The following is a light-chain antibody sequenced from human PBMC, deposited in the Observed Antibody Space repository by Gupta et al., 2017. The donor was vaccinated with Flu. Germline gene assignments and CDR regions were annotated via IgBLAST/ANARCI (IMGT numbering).Light chain of an antibody. Sequence: DSQMTQSPSSLSASVGDRVTITCRASQTISNDLNWYQQKAGKAPKLLIYAASSLQSGVPTRFSGSGFGTDFILSIDGLQPEDFATYYCQQTDYTPPTFGQGTKVEI. V-gene: IGKV1-39*01. CDR2: AAS. CDR1: QTISND. J-gene: IGKJ1*01. CDR3: QQTDYTPPT.